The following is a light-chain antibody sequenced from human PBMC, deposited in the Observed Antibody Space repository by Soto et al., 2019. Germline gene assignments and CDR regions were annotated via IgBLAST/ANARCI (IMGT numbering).Light chain of an antibody. Sequence: EIVLTQSPATLSLSPGERATLSCRASQSVSSYLAWYQQKPGQAPRLLIYDASNRATGIPARFSGSGSGTDFTLTISSLEPEDFPVYYWQQRSNWPITFGQGTRLEIK. CDR1: QSVSSY. V-gene: IGKV3-11*01. CDR3: QQRSNWPIT. J-gene: IGKJ5*01. CDR2: DAS.